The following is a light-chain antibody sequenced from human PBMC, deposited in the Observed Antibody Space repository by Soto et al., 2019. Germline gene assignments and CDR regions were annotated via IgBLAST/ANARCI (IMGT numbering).Light chain of an antibody. Sequence: SYELTQPLSVSVALGQTASISCGGNNIGRKDVNWYQQKPGQAPVLVIYRDSSRPSGISERFSGSNSGNTATLTISRAQVGDEADYYCQVWDSATGVFGGGTKLTVL. CDR2: RDS. CDR1: NIGRKD. J-gene: IGLJ3*02. V-gene: IGLV3-9*01. CDR3: QVWDSATGV.